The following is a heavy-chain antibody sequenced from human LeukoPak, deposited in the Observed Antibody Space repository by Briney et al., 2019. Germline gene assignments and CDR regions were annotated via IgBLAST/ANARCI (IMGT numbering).Heavy chain of an antibody. Sequence: GGSLRLSSAASGFTFSSYAMSWVRQAPGKGLEWVSAISGSGGSTYYADSVKGRFTISRDNSKNTLYLQMNSLRAEDTAVYYCAKSSSGWCGLKWGQGTLVTVSS. V-gene: IGHV3-23*01. D-gene: IGHD6-19*01. CDR3: AKSSSGWCGLK. CDR2: ISGSGGST. CDR1: GFTFSSYA. J-gene: IGHJ4*02.